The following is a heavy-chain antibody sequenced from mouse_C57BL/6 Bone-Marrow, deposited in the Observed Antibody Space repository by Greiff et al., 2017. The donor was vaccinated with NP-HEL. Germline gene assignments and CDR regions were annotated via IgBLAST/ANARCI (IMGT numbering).Heavy chain of an antibody. V-gene: IGHV5-2*01. CDR2: INSDGGST. D-gene: IGHD2-4*01. CDR3: ARRGMITTVYYAMDY. J-gene: IGHJ4*01. CDR1: EYEFPSHD. Sequence: EVKLMESGGGLVQPGESLKLSCESNEYEFPSHDMSWVRKTPEKRLELVAAINSDGGSTYYPDTMERRFIISRDNTKQTLYLQMSSLRSEDTALYYCARRGMITTVYYAMDYWGQGTSVTVSS.